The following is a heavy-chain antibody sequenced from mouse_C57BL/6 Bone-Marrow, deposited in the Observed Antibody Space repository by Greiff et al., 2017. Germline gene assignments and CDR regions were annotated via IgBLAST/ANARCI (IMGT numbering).Heavy chain of an antibody. Sequence: VQLQQSGAELARPGASVKLSCKASGYTFTSYGISWVKQRTGQGLEWIGEIYPRSGNTYYTEKFKGKATLTADKSSSTAYMELRSLTSEDSAVYFCARERGYYSNYVAYWGQGTLVTVSA. V-gene: IGHV1-81*01. CDR1: GYTFTSYG. CDR2: IYPRSGNT. CDR3: ARERGYYSNYVAY. J-gene: IGHJ3*01. D-gene: IGHD2-5*01.